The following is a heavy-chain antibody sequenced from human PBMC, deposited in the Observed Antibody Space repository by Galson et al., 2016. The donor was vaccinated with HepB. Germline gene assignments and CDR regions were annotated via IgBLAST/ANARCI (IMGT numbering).Heavy chain of an antibody. CDR3: TTWLSHHFDY. J-gene: IGHJ4*02. CDR1: GSTFRNYA. V-gene: IGHV3-23*01. D-gene: IGHD2/OR15-2a*01. CDR2: IDGPTPNT. Sequence: SLRLSCAASGSTFRNYALSWVRRAPGKGLEWVSHIDGPTPNTHYADSVRGRFSIYRDNSRDTLYLQMDSLTAEDSAIYYCTTWLSHHFDYWGQGTRVTVSS.